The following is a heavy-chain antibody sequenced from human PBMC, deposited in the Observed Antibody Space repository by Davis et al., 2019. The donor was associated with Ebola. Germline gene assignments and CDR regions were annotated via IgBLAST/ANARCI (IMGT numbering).Heavy chain of an antibody. CDR3: ARPNREGNNWVFDY. D-gene: IGHD5-24*01. J-gene: IGHJ4*02. CDR2: INTNTGNP. V-gene: IGHV7-4-1*02. Sequence: ASVKVSCKASGGTFSSYAISWVRQAPGQGLEWMGWINTNTGNPTYAQGFTGRFVFSLDTSVSTAYLQISSLKAEDTAVYYCARPNREGNNWVFDYWGQGTLVTVSS. CDR1: GGTFSSYA.